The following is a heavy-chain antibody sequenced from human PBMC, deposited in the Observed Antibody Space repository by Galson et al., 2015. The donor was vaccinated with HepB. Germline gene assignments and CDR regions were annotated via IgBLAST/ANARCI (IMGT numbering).Heavy chain of an antibody. Sequence: SLRLSCAASGFTFSSYSMNWVRQAPGKGLEWVSYISSSSSTIYYADSVKGRFTISRDNAKNSLYLQMNSLRDEDTAVYYCARDPPPVGSSWYNWFDPWGQGTLVTVSS. V-gene: IGHV3-48*02. CDR3: ARDPPPVGSSWYNWFDP. D-gene: IGHD6-13*01. CDR1: GFTFSSYS. CDR2: ISSSSSTI. J-gene: IGHJ5*02.